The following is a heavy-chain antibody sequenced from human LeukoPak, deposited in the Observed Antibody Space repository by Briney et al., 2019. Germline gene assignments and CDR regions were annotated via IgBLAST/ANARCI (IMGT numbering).Heavy chain of an antibody. Sequence: GGSLRLSCAASGFTFSSYGMYWVRQAPGKGLEWVAVIWYDGSNKYYADSVKGRFTISRDNSKNTLYLQMNSLRAEDTAVYYCARWSGYSGYDLGGPFDYWGQGTLVTVSS. CDR2: IWYDGSNK. CDR1: GFTFSSYG. CDR3: ARWSGYSGYDLGGPFDY. D-gene: IGHD5-12*01. J-gene: IGHJ4*02. V-gene: IGHV3-33*01.